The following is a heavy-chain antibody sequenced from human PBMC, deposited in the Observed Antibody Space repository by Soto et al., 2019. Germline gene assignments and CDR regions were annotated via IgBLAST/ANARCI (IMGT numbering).Heavy chain of an antibody. V-gene: IGHV1-2*02. Sequence: QVQLVQSGTEVKKPGASVRASCKASGYAITAYYIHWVRQAPGQGLEWMGWVDPRTGGAIYAQKFQDRVTMTRDTSISTVYMDLSGLRSDDTALYYCARDDYGIYPYWGQGTLVTVSS. CDR2: VDPRTGGA. D-gene: IGHD1-26*01. CDR3: ARDDYGIYPY. J-gene: IGHJ4*02. CDR1: GYAITAYY.